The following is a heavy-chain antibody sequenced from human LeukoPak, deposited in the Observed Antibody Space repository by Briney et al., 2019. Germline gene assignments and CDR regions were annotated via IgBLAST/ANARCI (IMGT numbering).Heavy chain of an antibody. CDR1: GGSASSGSYY. Sequence: SETLSLTCTVSGGSASSGSYYWSWIRQPPGKGLEWIGYIYYSGSTNYNPSLKSRVTISVDTSKNQFSLKLSSVTAADTAVYYCARDGAVAGPLWGQGTLVTVSS. CDR3: ARDGAVAGPL. V-gene: IGHV4-61*01. CDR2: IYYSGST. J-gene: IGHJ4*02. D-gene: IGHD6-19*01.